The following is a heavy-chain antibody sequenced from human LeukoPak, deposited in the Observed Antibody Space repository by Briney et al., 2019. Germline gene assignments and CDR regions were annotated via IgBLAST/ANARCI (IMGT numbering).Heavy chain of an antibody. CDR1: GYTFTSYY. Sequence: GASVKVSCKASGYTFTSYYMHWVRQAPGQGLEWMGIINPSGGNTSYAQKFKGRVTMTRDTSTSTVYMELSSLRSEDTAVYYCALDILTGYYHYFDYWGQGTLVTVSS. V-gene: IGHV1-46*03. J-gene: IGHJ4*02. D-gene: IGHD3-9*01. CDR3: ALDILTGYYHYFDY. CDR2: INPSGGNT.